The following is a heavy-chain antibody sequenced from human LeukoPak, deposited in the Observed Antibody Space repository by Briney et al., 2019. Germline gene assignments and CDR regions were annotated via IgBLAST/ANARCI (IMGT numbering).Heavy chain of an antibody. V-gene: IGHV3-21*01. Sequence: GGSLRLSCAASEFPFSSDTMNWVRQATGKGLEWVSCISSRSGYLYYADSVKGRFTISRDNAKNSLYLQMNNLRAEDTAVYYCARESEGHYYGSGKPFYYGMDVWGQGTTVTVSS. CDR1: EFPFSSDT. J-gene: IGHJ6*02. CDR2: ISSRSGYL. D-gene: IGHD3-10*01. CDR3: ARESEGHYYGSGKPFYYGMDV.